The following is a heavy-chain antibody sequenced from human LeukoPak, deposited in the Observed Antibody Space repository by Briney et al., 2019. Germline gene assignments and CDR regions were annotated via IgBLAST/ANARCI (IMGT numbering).Heavy chain of an antibody. CDR3: AREGGAFDI. J-gene: IGHJ3*02. CDR1: GGTFSSHA. D-gene: IGHD3-16*01. Sequence: SVKVSCKASGGTFSSHAISWLRQAPGQGLEWMGRIIPILGIANYAQKFQGRVTITADKSTSTAYMELSSLRSEDTAVYYCAREGGAFDIWGQGTMVTVSS. CDR2: IIPILGIA. V-gene: IGHV1-69*04.